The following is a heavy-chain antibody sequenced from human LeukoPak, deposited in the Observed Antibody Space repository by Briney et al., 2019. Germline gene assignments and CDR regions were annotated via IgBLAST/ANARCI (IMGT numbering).Heavy chain of an antibody. V-gene: IGHV4-34*01. D-gene: IGHD6-19*01. CDR3: ARGYSSGWYDTGLDY. CDR1: GFTFSSYA. J-gene: IGHJ4*02. CDR2: INHSGST. Sequence: GSLRLSCAASGFTFSSYAMSWVRQPPGKGLEWIGEINHSGSTNYNPSLKSRVTISVDTSKNQFSLKLSSVTAADTAVYYCARGYSSGWYDTGLDYWGQGTLVTVSS.